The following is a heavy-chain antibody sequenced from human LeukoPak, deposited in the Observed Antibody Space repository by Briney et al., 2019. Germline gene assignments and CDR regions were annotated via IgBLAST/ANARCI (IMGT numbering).Heavy chain of an antibody. Sequence: PGGSLRLSCAASGFTFSSYGMHWVRQAPGKGLEWVAFIRYDGSNKYYADSVKGRFTISRDNSKNTLYLQMNSLRAEDTAVYYCARAPVEGESIYYYYYMDVWGKGTTVTVSS. CDR1: GFTFSSYG. CDR2: IRYDGSNK. CDR3: ARAPVEGESIYYYYYMDV. D-gene: IGHD3-16*01. J-gene: IGHJ6*03. V-gene: IGHV3-30*02.